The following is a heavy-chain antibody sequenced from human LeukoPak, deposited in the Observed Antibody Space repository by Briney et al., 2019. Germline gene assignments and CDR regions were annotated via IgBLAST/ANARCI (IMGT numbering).Heavy chain of an antibody. D-gene: IGHD6-13*01. J-gene: IGHJ5*02. CDR3: ARGSSSYYNWFDP. CDR1: GDSISSGGFY. CDR2: IYYTGST. V-gene: IGHV4-31*03. Sequence: PSETLSLTCIVSGDSISSGGFYWGWIRQHPGKGLEWIGHIYYTGSTYYNPSLESRLTMSVDTSKHQFSLRLRSVTAADTAVYYCARGSSSYYNWFDPWGQGTLVAVSS.